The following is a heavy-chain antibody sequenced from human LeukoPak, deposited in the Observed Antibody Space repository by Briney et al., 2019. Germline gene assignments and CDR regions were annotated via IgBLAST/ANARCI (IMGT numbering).Heavy chain of an antibody. CDR3: ARRSLGGSGSYYNVPYFDY. V-gene: IGHV1-69*13. CDR2: IIPIFGTA. D-gene: IGHD3-10*01. CDR1: GGTFSRYA. Sequence: SVTVSCKASGGTFSRYAISWVRQAPGQGLEWMGGIIPIFGTANYAQKFQGRVTITADESTSTAYMELSSLRSEDTAVYYCARRSLGGSGSYYNVPYFDYWGQGTLVTVSS. J-gene: IGHJ4*02.